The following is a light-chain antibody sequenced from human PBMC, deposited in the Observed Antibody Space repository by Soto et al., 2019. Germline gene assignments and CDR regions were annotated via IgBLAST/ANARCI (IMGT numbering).Light chain of an antibody. J-gene: IGKJ1*01. CDR3: QHYNSYPCT. CDR1: QSISSW. CDR2: KAS. V-gene: IGKV1-5*03. Sequence: DIEMIQFPSTLSAYIGDRVTITCRASQSISSWLAWYQQKPGKAPKLLIYKASSLESGVPSRFSGSGSGTEFTLTISILQPDDFATYYCQHYNSYPCTLGQGTKLDIK.